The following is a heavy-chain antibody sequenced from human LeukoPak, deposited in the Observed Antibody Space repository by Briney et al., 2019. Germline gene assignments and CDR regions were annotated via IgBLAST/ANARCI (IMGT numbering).Heavy chain of an antibody. CDR2: ISSDSSTI. D-gene: IGHD3-10*01. J-gene: IGHJ4*02. CDR1: EFTFSSYS. CDR3: AKSPEILWFGEPFDY. Sequence: GGSLRLSCAASEFTFSSYSMNWVRQAPGKGLEWISYISSDSSTIHYADSVKGRFTISRDNSKNTLYLQMNSLRAEDTAVYYCAKSPEILWFGEPFDYWGQGTLVTVSS. V-gene: IGHV3-48*01.